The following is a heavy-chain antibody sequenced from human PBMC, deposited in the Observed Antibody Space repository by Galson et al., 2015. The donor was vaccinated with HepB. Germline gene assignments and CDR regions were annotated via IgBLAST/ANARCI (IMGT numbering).Heavy chain of an antibody. J-gene: IGHJ4*02. V-gene: IGHV3-23*01. Sequence: SLRLSCAASGFTFYTYAMSWVRQAPGKGLEWVSVISGSGGSTDYADSVKGRFTISRDNSKNTLSLQMNSLRVEDTAVYYCASSSSWYRFDYWGQGTLVTVSS. CDR2: ISGSGGST. D-gene: IGHD6-13*01. CDR1: GFTFYTYA. CDR3: ASSSSWYRFDY.